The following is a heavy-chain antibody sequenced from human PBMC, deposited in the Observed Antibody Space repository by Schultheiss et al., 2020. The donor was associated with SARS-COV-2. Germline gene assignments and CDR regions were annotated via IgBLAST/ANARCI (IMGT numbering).Heavy chain of an antibody. CDR3: ARRYCSSTSCYRGRAFDI. CDR2: INHSGST. CDR1: GGSFSGYY. Sequence: SETLSLTCAVYGGSFSGYYWSWIRQPPGKGLEWIGEINHSGSTNYNPSLKSRVTISVDTSKNQFSLKLSSVTAADTAVYYCARRYCSSTSCYRGRAFDIWGQGTMVTVSS. J-gene: IGHJ3*02. V-gene: IGHV4-34*01. D-gene: IGHD2-2*01.